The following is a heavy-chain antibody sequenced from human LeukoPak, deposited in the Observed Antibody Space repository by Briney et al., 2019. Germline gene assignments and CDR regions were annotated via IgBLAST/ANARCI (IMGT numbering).Heavy chain of an antibody. J-gene: IGHJ6*02. CDR1: GGSISSYY. V-gene: IGHV4-59*08. CDR3: ARWGIVVVPAAGDYGMDV. CDR2: IYYSGST. Sequence: PSETLSLTCTVSGGSISSYYWSWIRQPPGKGLEWIGYIYYSGSTNYNPSLKSRVTISVDTSKNQFSLKLSSVTAADTAVYYCARWGIVVVPAAGDYGMDVWGQGTTVTVSS. D-gene: IGHD2-2*01.